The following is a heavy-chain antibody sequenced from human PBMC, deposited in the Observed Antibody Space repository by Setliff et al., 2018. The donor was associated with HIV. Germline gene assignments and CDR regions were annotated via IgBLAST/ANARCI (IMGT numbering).Heavy chain of an antibody. J-gene: IGHJ6*03. V-gene: IGHV4-39*07. CDR2: INFSGDT. CDR1: GGSISSTTY. Sequence: PSETLSLTCTVSGGSISSTTYWGWIRQSPGAGLEWIGNINFSGDTYNNPSLKGRVTISLDSSKNQFSLNLTSVTAADTAVYYCAKDAGVTGGLYRYYIDAWGNGTTVTVSS. D-gene: IGHD2-8*01. CDR3: AKDAGVTGGLYRYYIDA.